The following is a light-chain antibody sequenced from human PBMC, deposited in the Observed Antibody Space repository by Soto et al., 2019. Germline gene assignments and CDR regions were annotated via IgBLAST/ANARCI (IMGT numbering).Light chain of an antibody. CDR3: QPYNNWPWT. CDR2: GGS. J-gene: IGKJ1*01. Sequence: EVVRTQSPATMSVSPGERDTLSCLASPSVTSNYLAWYQQKPGQAPRLLIYGGSSRATGIPVRFSGSGSGTEFTTTISSLQSEDFAVYYCQPYNNWPWTVGQGTKVDIK. V-gene: IGKV3D-15*01. CDR1: PSVTSN.